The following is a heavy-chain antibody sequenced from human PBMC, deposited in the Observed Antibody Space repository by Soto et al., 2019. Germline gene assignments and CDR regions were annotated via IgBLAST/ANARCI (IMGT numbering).Heavy chain of an antibody. CDR3: ARAGEMATAGSTTSPYRFDY. J-gene: IGHJ4*02. D-gene: IGHD5-12*01. CDR2: IIPIFGTA. V-gene: IGHV1-69*13. Sequence: SVKVSCKASGGTFSSYAISWVRQAPGQGPEWMGGIIPIFGTANYAQKFQGRVTITADESTSTAYMELSSLRSEDTAVYYCARAGEMATAGSTTSPYRFDYWGQGTLVTVSS. CDR1: GGTFSSYA.